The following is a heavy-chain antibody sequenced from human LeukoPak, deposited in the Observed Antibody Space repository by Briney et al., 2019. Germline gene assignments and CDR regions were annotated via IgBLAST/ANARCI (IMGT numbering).Heavy chain of an antibody. CDR3: AKGLFMITFGGVIGDY. V-gene: IGHV3-23*01. CDR1: GFTFSSYA. CDR2: ISGSGGST. D-gene: IGHD3-16*02. Sequence: GGSLRLSCAASGFTFSSYAMGWVRQAPGKGLEWVSAISGSGGSTYYADSVKGRFTISRDNSKNTLYLQMNSLRAEDTAVYYCAKGLFMITFGGVIGDYWGQGTLVTVSS. J-gene: IGHJ4*02.